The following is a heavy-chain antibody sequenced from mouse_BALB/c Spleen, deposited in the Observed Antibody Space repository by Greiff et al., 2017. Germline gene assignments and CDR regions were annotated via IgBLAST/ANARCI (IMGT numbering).Heavy chain of an antibody. J-gene: IGHJ3*01. CDR1: GFTFSSYY. D-gene: IGHD1-1*01. V-gene: IGHV5-6-2*01. CDR3: ARDYYGSSYPFAY. Sequence: EVMLVESGGGLVKLGGSLKLSCAASGFTFSSYYMSWVRQTPEKRLELVAAINSNGGSTYYPDTVKGRFTISRDNAKNTLYLQMSSLKSEDTALYYCARDYYGSSYPFAYWGQGTLVTVSA. CDR2: INSNGGST.